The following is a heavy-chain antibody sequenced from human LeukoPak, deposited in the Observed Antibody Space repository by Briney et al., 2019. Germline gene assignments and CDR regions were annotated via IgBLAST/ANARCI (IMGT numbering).Heavy chain of an antibody. Sequence: SETLSLTCAVYGGSFSGYYWSWIRQPPGKGLEWIGEINHSGSTNYNPSLKSRVTISVDTSKNQFSLKLSSVTAADTAVYYCARGPTDYSSGWYGGFDYWGQGTLVTVSS. CDR2: INHSGST. D-gene: IGHD6-19*01. CDR1: GGSFSGYY. CDR3: ARGPTDYSSGWYGGFDY. J-gene: IGHJ4*02. V-gene: IGHV4-34*01.